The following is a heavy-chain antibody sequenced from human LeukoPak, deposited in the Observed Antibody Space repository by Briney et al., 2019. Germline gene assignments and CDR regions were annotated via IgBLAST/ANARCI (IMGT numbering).Heavy chain of an antibody. V-gene: IGHV3-21*01. J-gene: IGHJ4*02. Sequence: PGGSLRLSCAASGFTFSSYSMNWVRQAPGKGLEWVSSISSSSSYIYYADSVKGRFTISRDNAKNSLYLQMNSLRAEDTAVYYCAREGLGYCSSTSCYADEIDYWGQGTLVTVSS. CDR1: GFTFSSYS. CDR2: ISSSSSYI. D-gene: IGHD2-2*01. CDR3: AREGLGYCSSTSCYADEIDY.